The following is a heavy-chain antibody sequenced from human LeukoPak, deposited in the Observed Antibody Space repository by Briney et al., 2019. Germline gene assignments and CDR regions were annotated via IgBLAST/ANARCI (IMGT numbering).Heavy chain of an antibody. CDR1: GGSISSYY. CDR3: ARESPIKDWFDP. CDR2: IYTSGST. V-gene: IGHV4-4*07. D-gene: IGHD5-24*01. Sequence: SETLSLTCTVSGGSISSYYWRWIRQPAGKGLEWIWRIYTSGSTNYNPSLKSRVTMSVDTSKNQFSLKLSSVTAADTAVYYCARESPIKDWFDPWGQGTLVTVSS. J-gene: IGHJ5*02.